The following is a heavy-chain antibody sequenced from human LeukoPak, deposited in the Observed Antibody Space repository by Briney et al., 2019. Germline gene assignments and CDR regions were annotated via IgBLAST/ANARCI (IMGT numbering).Heavy chain of an antibody. CDR3: ARGADSGYDFLSWFDP. V-gene: IGHV1-18*01. CDR2: ISAYNGNT. J-gene: IGHJ5*02. D-gene: IGHD5-12*01. Sequence: GAPVKVSCKASGYAFTSYGISWVRQAPGQGLEWMGWISAYNGNTNYAQKLQGRVTMTTDTSTSTAYMELRSLRSDDTAVYYCARGADSGYDFLSWFDPWGQGTLVTVSS. CDR1: GYAFTSYG.